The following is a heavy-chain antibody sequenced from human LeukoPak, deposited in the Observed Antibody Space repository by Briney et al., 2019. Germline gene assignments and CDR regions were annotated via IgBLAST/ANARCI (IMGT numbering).Heavy chain of an antibody. D-gene: IGHD2-21*01. CDR1: GGTFSSYA. V-gene: IGHV1-69*13. Sequence: ASVKVSCKPSGGTFSSYAISWVRQAPGQGLEWMGGIIPIFGTANYAQKFQGRVTITADESTSTAYMELSSLRSEDTAVYYCARDRYRAYCGGDCYPDHYWGQGTLVTVSS. CDR3: ARDRYRAYCGGDCYPDHY. CDR2: IIPIFGTA. J-gene: IGHJ4*02.